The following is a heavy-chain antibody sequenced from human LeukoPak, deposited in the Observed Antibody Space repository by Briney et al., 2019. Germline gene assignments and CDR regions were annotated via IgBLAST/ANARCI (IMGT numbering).Heavy chain of an antibody. CDR2: IYYSGST. D-gene: IGHD3-10*01. V-gene: IGHV4-30-4*01. CDR1: GGSISSGDYY. Sequence: SETLSLTCTVSGGSISSGDYYWSWIRQPPGKGLEWIGYIYYSGSTYYNPSLKSRVTISVDTSKNQLSLKLSSVTAADTAVYYCAYSYGSGSYYNEDYYGMDVWGQGTTVTVSS. J-gene: IGHJ6*02. CDR3: AYSYGSGSYYNEDYYGMDV.